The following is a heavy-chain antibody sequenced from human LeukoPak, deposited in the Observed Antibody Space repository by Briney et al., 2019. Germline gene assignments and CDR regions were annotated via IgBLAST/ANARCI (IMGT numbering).Heavy chain of an antibody. J-gene: IGHJ4*02. CDR3: ARESPQLSSFDY. CDR2: ISISGSTI. Sequence: GGSLRLSCAASGFTFSSYEMNWVRQAPGKGLEWVSYISISGSTIYYADSVKGRFTISRDNAKNSLYLQMNSLRAEDTAVYYCARESPQLSSFDYWGQGTLVTVSS. CDR1: GFTFSSYE. D-gene: IGHD2-2*01. V-gene: IGHV3-48*03.